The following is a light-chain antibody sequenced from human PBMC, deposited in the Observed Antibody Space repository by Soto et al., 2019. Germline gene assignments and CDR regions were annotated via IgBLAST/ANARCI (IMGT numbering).Light chain of an antibody. J-gene: IGKJ1*01. CDR1: QRVNNY. Sequence: IVLTQSPATLSLSPGERATLSCRASQRVNNYLAWYQQKPGQAPRLLIYDASNRAPGIPARFSGSGSGTEFTLTISSLQPDDFATYYCQQYNSYAVTFGQGTKVDIK. CDR2: DAS. CDR3: QQYNSYAVT. V-gene: IGKV3-11*01.